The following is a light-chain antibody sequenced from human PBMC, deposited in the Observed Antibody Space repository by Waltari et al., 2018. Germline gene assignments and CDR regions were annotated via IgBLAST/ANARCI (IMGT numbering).Light chain of an antibody. V-gene: IGLV2-23*01. CDR1: SSDVGSYIL. CDR3: CSYAGNNRRV. CDR2: EGS. J-gene: IGLJ3*02. Sequence: SALTQPASVSGSPGQSITISCTGTSSDVGSYILVSWYQQHPGKAPQLMIYEGSKRPSGVSNRFSGSKSGNTASLTISGLQAEDEADYYCCSYAGNNRRVFGGGTKLTVL.